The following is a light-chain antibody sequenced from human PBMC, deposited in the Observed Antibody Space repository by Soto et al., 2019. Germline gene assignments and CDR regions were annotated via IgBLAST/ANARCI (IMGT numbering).Light chain of an antibody. CDR3: SSYAGSNNYV. J-gene: IGLJ1*01. CDR1: SSDFGGYNY. V-gene: IGLV2-8*01. Sequence: QSVLTRPPSASGSPGQSVTISCTGTSSDFGGYNYVSWYQQHPGKAPKLMIYEVSKRPSGVPDRFSGSKSGNTASLTVSGLQAEDEADYYCSSYAGSNNYVFGTGTKVTVL. CDR2: EVS.